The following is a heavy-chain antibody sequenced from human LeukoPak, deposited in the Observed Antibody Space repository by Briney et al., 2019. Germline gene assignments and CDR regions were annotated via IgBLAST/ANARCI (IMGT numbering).Heavy chain of an antibody. J-gene: IGHJ5*02. CDR3: ARLNLALLWFGARRQNNWFDP. V-gene: IGHV4-59*12. CDR1: GGSISSYY. Sequence: PSETLSLTCTVSGGSISSYYWSWIRQPPGKGLEWIGNIYYSGSTNYNPSLKSRVTISVDTSKNQFSLKLSSVTAADTAVYYCARLNLALLWFGARRQNNWFDPWGQGTLVTVSS. D-gene: IGHD3-10*01. CDR2: IYYSGST.